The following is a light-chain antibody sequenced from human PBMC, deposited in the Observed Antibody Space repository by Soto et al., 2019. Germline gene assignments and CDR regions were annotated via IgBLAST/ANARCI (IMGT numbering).Light chain of an antibody. V-gene: IGKV3-20*01. CDR2: DAS. Sequence: EIVLTQSPATLSLSPGERATLSCRASQSVSSYLAWYQQKPGQAPRLLIYDASNRATGIPARFSGSGSGTDFGLTISRLEPEDFAVYYCQQYGSSPITFGQGTRLEIK. J-gene: IGKJ5*01. CDR1: QSVSSY. CDR3: QQYGSSPIT.